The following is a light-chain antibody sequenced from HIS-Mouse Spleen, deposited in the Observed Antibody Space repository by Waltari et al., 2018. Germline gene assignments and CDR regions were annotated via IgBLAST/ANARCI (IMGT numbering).Light chain of an antibody. CDR2: AAS. Sequence: DIQMTQPPSSLSASLGDRVTITCRASQSISSYLNWYQQKPGKAPKLLIYAASSLQSGVPSRFSGSGSGTDFTLTISSLQPEDFATYYCQQSYSTPRTFGQGTKVEIK. CDR1: QSISSY. J-gene: IGKJ1*01. V-gene: IGKV1-39*01. CDR3: QQSYSTPRT.